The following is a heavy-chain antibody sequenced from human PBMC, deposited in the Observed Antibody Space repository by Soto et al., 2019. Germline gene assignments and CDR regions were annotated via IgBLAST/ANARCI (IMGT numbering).Heavy chain of an antibody. D-gene: IGHD1-26*01. Sequence: QLQLQESGPGLVKPSETLSLTCTVSGGSISSSSYYWGWIRQPPGKGLEWIGSIYYSGSTYYNPYLKSRITISVDTSKNQFPLKLSSVTAADTAVYYCARHEGREMFDPWGQGTLVTVSS. V-gene: IGHV4-39*01. CDR3: ARHEGREMFDP. CDR1: GGSISSSSYY. J-gene: IGHJ5*02. CDR2: IYYSGST.